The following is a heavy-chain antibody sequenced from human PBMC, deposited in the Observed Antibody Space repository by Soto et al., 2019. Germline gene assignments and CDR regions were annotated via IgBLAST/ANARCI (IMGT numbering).Heavy chain of an antibody. CDR3: ARSLLTSSWYAGS. J-gene: IGHJ5*02. D-gene: IGHD6-13*01. Sequence: KASETLSLTCVVSGYSISSGYYWGWIRQPPGKGLEWIGSIYHSGTTYYNPSLKSRVTISLDTSRNQFSLKLTSVTAADTAGYYCARSLLTSSWYAGSWGQGTLVTVSS. CDR2: IYHSGTT. CDR1: GYSISSGYY. V-gene: IGHV4-38-2*01.